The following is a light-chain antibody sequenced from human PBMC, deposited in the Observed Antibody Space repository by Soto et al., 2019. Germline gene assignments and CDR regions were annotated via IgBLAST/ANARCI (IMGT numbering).Light chain of an antibody. CDR1: SSDVGGYNY. CDR3: SSYTSSSTSYV. Sequence: QSARTQPASVSGSPGQSITISCTGTSSDVGGYNYVSWYQQHPGKAPKLMIYEVSNRPSGVSNRFSGSKSGNTASLTISGLQAEDEADYYCSSYTSSSTSYVFGTGTKLTVL. CDR2: EVS. V-gene: IGLV2-14*01. J-gene: IGLJ1*01.